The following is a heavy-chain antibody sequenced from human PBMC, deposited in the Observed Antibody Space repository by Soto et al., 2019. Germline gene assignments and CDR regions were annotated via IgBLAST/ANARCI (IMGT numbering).Heavy chain of an antibody. CDR1: GGSISSGGYY. J-gene: IGHJ4*02. CDR3: ARGWLMEGYGSGDKLLYYFDY. V-gene: IGHV4-31*03. Sequence: SETLSLTCTVSGGSISSGGYYWSWIRQHPGKGLEWIGYIYYSGSTYYNPSLKSRVTISVDTSKNQFSLKLSSVTAADTAVYYCARGWLMEGYGSGDKLLYYFDYWGQGTLVTVSS. CDR2: IYYSGST. D-gene: IGHD3-10*01.